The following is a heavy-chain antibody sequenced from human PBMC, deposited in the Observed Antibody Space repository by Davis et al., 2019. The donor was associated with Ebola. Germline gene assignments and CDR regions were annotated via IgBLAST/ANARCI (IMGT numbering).Heavy chain of an antibody. CDR1: GGSFSGYY. V-gene: IGHV4-34*01. CDR3: AHLVVVPAARGYFDY. Sequence: PSETLSLTCAVYGGSFSGYYWSWIRQPPGKGLEWIGEINHSGSTNYNPSLKSRVTISVDTSKNQFSLKLSSVTAADTAVYYCAHLVVVPAARGYFDYWGQGTLVTVSS. J-gene: IGHJ4*02. CDR2: INHSGST. D-gene: IGHD2-2*01.